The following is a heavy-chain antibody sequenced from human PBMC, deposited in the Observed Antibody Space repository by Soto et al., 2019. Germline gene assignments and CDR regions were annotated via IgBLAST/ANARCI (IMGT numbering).Heavy chain of an antibody. V-gene: IGHV4-31*03. J-gene: IGHJ3*02. CDR2: IYYSGST. D-gene: IGHD2-2*03. Sequence: LSLTCTVSGGSISSGGYYWSWIRQHPGKGLEWIGYIYYSGSTYYNPSLKSRVTISVDTSKNQFSLKLSSVTAADTAVYYCARDRLDIVDAFDIWGQGTMVTVSS. CDR3: ARDRLDIVDAFDI. CDR1: GGSISSGGYY.